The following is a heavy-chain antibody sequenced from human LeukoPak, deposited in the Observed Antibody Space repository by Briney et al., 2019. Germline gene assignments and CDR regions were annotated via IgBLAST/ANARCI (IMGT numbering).Heavy chain of an antibody. Sequence: PPGGSLRLSCAASGFTFSSDAMTWVRQALGKGLEWVSSISGSGGSTYYADSVKGRFTISRDNSKNTLYLRMNSLRAEDTAVYFCARGGWGDYAKYSFDYWGQGALVTLS. V-gene: IGHV3-23*01. J-gene: IGHJ4*02. CDR1: GFTFSSDA. CDR3: ARGGWGDYAKYSFDY. CDR2: ISGSGGST. D-gene: IGHD4-17*01.